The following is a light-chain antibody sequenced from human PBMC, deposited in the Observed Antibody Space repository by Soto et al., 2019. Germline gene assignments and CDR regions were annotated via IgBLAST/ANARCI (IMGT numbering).Light chain of an antibody. Sequence: QSALTQPPSASGSPGQAVTISCTGTSSDVGGYNYVSWYQQHPGKAPKLLIYEVSKRPSGVPDRFSGSKSGTTASLTVSGLQDEDEYDYYCSAYGLSNKLVFGGGTKVTVL. V-gene: IGLV2-8*01. CDR2: EVS. CDR1: SSDVGGYNY. J-gene: IGLJ2*01. CDR3: SAYGLSNKLV.